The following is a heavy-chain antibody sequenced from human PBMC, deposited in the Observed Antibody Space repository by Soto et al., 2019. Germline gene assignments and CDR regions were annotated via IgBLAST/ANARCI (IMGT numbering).Heavy chain of an antibody. J-gene: IGHJ5*02. CDR3: ASGRAYYGSGSPLNWFDP. Sequence: SETLSLTCTVSGGSISSGGYCWSWIRQHPGKGLEWIGYIYYSGSTYYNPSLKSRVTISVDTSKNQFSLKLSSVTAADTAVYYCASGRAYYGSGSPLNWFDPWGQGTLVTVSS. D-gene: IGHD3-10*01. CDR2: IYYSGST. V-gene: IGHV4-31*03. CDR1: GGSISSGGYC.